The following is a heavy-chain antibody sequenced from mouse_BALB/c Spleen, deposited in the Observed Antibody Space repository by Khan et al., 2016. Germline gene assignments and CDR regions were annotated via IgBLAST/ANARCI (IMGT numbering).Heavy chain of an antibody. V-gene: IGHV1S81*02. CDR2: INPSNGRT. Sequence: QVQLKESGAELVKPGASVKLSCKASGYTFTSYWMHWVKQRPGQGLEWIGEINPSNGRTNYNEKFKSKATLTVDKSSSTAYMQLSSLTSEDSAVYYCARYYAMDYWGQGTSVTGSS. J-gene: IGHJ4*01. CDR1: GYTFTSYW. CDR3: ARYYAMDY.